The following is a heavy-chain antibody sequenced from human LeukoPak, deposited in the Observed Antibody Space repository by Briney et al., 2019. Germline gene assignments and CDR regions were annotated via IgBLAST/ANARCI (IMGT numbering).Heavy chain of an antibody. CDR2: VDPRSGIT. J-gene: IGHJ4*02. CDR1: GYTFTDYY. CDR3: AREWDCSDGICFPRGFDF. V-gene: IGHV1-2*02. Sequence: ASVKVSCRASGYTFTDYYIHWVRRAPGQGLEWMGWVDPRSGITKCTQKFQGRVTMTRDTSINTVYVDLSGLTFDDTAVYYCAREWDCSDGICFPRGFDFWGQGTLVTVSS. D-gene: IGHD2-15*01.